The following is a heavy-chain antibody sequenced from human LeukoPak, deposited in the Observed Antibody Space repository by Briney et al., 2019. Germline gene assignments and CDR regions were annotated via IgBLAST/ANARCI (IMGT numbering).Heavy chain of an antibody. J-gene: IGHJ3*01. Sequence: GGSLRLSCAASGFTVTEYAMTWIRQSPGKGLEWVSSMSDIGPNTYYADSVKGRFTLSRDTSKNTLLLQMNSLRADDTALYFCARRLSLRFDAFAVWGPGTVVTVSS. CDR3: ARRLSLRFDAFAV. D-gene: IGHD3-3*01. CDR2: MSDIGPNT. V-gene: IGHV3-23*01. CDR1: GFTVTEYA.